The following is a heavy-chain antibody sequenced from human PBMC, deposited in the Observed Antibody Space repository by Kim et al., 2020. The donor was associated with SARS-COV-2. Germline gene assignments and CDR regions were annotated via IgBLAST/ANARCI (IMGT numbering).Heavy chain of an antibody. J-gene: IGHJ4*02. CDR3: ARHDRRYSYGEGDDY. V-gene: IGHV4-61*07. D-gene: IGHD5-18*01. Sequence: PSLKSRVAISVDTSKNQFSLKLSSVTAADTAVYDCARHDRRYSYGEGDDYWGQGTLVTVSS.